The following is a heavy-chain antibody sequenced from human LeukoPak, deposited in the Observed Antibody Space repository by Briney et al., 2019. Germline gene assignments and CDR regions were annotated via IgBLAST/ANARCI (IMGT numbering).Heavy chain of an antibody. Sequence: PVGSLRLSCAPSGFTVSSNYMSWVRQAPGKGLEWVSVIYNGGSTDYADSVQGRFTISRHNSKNTLYLQMNSLRAEDTAVYYCASARVIGIVLVTVAVDMWRGGTVVSV. CDR1: GFTVSSNY. J-gene: IGHJ3*02. CDR3: ASARVIGIVLVTVAVDM. V-gene: IGHV3-53*04. D-gene: IGHD2-21*02. CDR2: IYNGGST.